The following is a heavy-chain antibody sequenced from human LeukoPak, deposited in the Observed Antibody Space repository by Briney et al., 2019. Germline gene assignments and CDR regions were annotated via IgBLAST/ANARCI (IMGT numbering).Heavy chain of an antibody. CDR3: ARDMFYYDSSGYYYIPNFDY. Sequence: GGSLRLSCAASGFTFSSYWMSWVRQAPGKGLEWVANKKQDGSEKYYVDSVKGRFTISRDNAKNSLYLQMNSLRAEDTAVYYCARDMFYYDSSGYYYIPNFDYWGQGTLVTVSS. J-gene: IGHJ4*02. D-gene: IGHD3-22*01. CDR2: KKQDGSEK. V-gene: IGHV3-7*01. CDR1: GFTFSSYW.